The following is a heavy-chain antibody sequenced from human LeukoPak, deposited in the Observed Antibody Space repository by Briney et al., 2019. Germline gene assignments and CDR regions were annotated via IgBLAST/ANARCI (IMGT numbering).Heavy chain of an antibody. Sequence: PGRSLRLSCAASGFTFSSYGMHWVRQAPGKGLEWVSGISGSGGDTYHADSVKGRFTISRDNSKNMLNLQMNSLRVEDTALYYCAKDQNYESSGYYGGFDYWGQGTLVTVSS. J-gene: IGHJ4*02. CDR2: ISGSGGDT. CDR1: GFTFSSYG. CDR3: AKDQNYESSGYYGGFDY. V-gene: IGHV3-23*01. D-gene: IGHD3-22*01.